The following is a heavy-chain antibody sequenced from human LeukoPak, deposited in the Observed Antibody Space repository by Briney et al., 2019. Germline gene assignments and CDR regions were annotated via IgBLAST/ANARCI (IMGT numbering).Heavy chain of an antibody. J-gene: IGHJ3*02. D-gene: IGHD3-22*01. CDR1: GYTFTSYA. CDR2: INAGNGNT. CDR3: ARDPPPNYYDSSGYYYTDAFDI. V-gene: IGHV1-3*01. Sequence: ASVTVSCKASGYTFTSYAMHWVRQAPGQRLEWMGWINAGNGNTKYSQKFQGRVTITRDTSASTAYMELSSLRSEDTAVYYCARDPPPNYYDSSGYYYTDAFDIWGQGTMVTVSS.